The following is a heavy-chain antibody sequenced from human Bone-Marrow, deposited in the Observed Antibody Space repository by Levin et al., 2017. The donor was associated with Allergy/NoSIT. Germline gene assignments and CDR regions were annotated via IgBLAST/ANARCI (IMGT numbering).Heavy chain of an antibody. CDR3: ARERRYYYDSSGQRSPAHAFDI. D-gene: IGHD3-22*01. J-gene: IGHJ3*02. Sequence: GESLKISCAASGFTFSSYAMHWVRQAPGKGLEWVAVISYDGSNKYYADSVKGRFTISRDNSKNTLYLQMNSLRAEDTAVYYCARERRYYYDSSGQRSPAHAFDIWGQGTMVTVSS. CDR1: GFTFSSYA. V-gene: IGHV3-30-3*01. CDR2: ISYDGSNK.